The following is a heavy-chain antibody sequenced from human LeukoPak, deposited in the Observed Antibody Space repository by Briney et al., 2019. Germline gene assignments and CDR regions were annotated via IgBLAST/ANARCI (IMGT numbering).Heavy chain of an antibody. J-gene: IGHJ4*02. Sequence: GGSLRLSCGASGFTFSSYGMHWVRQAPGKGLEWVANIKYDGSDKYYVDSVKGRFTTSRDNAKNSLYLQMNSLRAEDTAVYYCARENGYSKVDYWGQGTLVTVSS. V-gene: IGHV3-7*01. CDR1: GFTFSSYG. D-gene: IGHD6-13*01. CDR3: ARENGYSKVDY. CDR2: IKYDGSDK.